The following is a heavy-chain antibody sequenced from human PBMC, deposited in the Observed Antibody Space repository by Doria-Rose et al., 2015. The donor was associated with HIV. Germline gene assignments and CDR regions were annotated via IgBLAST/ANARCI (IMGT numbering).Heavy chain of an antibody. CDR1: GVSLSSPGMG. Sequence: QVTLKESGPVLVKPTETLTLTCTVSGVSLSSPGMGVSWIRQPPWKDLEWLANMFSDYERSYKTSLKSRLTVSRGTSKSQVVLTMTDMDPVDTATYYCARIKSSRWYHKYYFDFWGQGTLVIVSA. CDR2: MFSDYER. J-gene: IGHJ4*02. D-gene: IGHD6-13*01. CDR3: ARIKSSRWYHKYYFDF. V-gene: IGHV2-26*01.